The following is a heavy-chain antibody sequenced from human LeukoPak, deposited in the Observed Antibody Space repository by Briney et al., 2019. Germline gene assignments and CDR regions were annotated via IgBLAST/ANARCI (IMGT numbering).Heavy chain of an antibody. J-gene: IGHJ6*02. CDR2: INPSGGST. V-gene: IGHV1-46*01. Sequence: ASVKVSCKASGYTFTSYYMHWVRQAPGQGLEWMGIINPSGGSTSYAQKFQGRVTITADESTSTAYMELSSLRSEDTAVYYCARDRSSSPPMEYYYYYGMDVWGQGTTVTVSS. CDR1: GYTFTSYY. CDR3: ARDRSSSPPMEYYYYYGMDV. D-gene: IGHD2/OR15-2a*01.